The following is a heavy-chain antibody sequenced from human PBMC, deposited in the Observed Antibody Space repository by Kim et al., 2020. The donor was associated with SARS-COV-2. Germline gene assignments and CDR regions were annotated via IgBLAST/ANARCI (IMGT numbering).Heavy chain of an antibody. D-gene: IGHD6-13*01. CDR3: ARQPAAAGTSSGFDY. Sequence: SFQGQVTISADKSISTAYLQWSSLKASDTAMYYCARQPAAAGTSSGFDYWGQGTLVTVSS. J-gene: IGHJ4*02. V-gene: IGHV5-51*01.